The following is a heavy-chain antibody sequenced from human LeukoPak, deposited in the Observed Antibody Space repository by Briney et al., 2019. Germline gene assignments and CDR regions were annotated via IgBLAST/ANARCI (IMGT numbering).Heavy chain of an antibody. CDR2: IRSKAYGGTT. D-gene: IGHD1-14*01. J-gene: IGHJ6*03. CDR1: GFTFGDYA. V-gene: IGHV3-49*04. Sequence: PGGSLRLSCTASGFTFGDYAMSWVRQAPGKGLEWVGFIRSKAYGGTTEYAASVKGRFTISRDDSKSIAYLQMNSLKTEDTAVYYCTTSRPEDYYYMDVWGKGTTVTVSS. CDR3: TTSRPEDYYYMDV.